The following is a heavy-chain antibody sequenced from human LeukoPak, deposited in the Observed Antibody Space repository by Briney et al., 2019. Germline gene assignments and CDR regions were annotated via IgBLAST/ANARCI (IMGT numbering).Heavy chain of an antibody. J-gene: IGHJ3*01. CDR2: MHHSGGT. Sequence: SETLSLTCAVSGGSISRGSYSWSLIRQPPGKGLEWIGYMHHSGGTYYNPSLKSRVTISVDKSKNQFSLELSSVTAADTAVYYCAKHGVSPDAFDVWGQGTMVTVSS. CDR1: GGSISRGSYS. CDR3: AKHGVSPDAFDV. D-gene: IGHD2-8*01. V-gene: IGHV4-30-2*01.